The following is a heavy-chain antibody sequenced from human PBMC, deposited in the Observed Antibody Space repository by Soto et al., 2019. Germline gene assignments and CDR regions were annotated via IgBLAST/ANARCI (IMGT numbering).Heavy chain of an antibody. D-gene: IGHD2-2*01. V-gene: IGHV1-69*13. CDR2: IIPIFGTA. Sequence: GASVKVSCKASGGTFSSYAISWVRQAPGQGLEWMGGIIPIFGTANYAQKFQGRVTITADESTSTAYMELSSLRSEDTAVYYCARWSDCSSTSCSYFATLEHHYYYGMDVWGQGTTVTVSS. J-gene: IGHJ6*02. CDR3: ARWSDCSSTSCSYFATLEHHYYYGMDV. CDR1: GGTFSSYA.